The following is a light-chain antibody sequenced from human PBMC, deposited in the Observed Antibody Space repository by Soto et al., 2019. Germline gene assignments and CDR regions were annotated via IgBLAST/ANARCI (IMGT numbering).Light chain of an antibody. J-gene: IGKJ2*01. CDR3: QQYNNWPPRFT. CDR1: QSVSSN. CDR2: GAS. Sequence: EIVMTQSPATLSVSPGERATLSCRASQSVSSNLAWYQQKPGQAPRLLIYGASTRATGIPARFSGSGSGTEYTLTISSRQSEEFVVYYCQQYNNWPPRFTFGQGTKLEIK. V-gene: IGKV3-15*01.